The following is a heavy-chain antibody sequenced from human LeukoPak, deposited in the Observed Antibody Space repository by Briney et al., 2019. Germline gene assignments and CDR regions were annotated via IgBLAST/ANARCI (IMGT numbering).Heavy chain of an antibody. V-gene: IGHV1-8*01. CDR2: MNPNSGNT. Sequence: GASVKVSCKASGYTFTSYDINWVRQATGQGLEWMGWMNPNSGNTGYAQKFQGRVTMTRNTSISTAYMELSSLRSEDTAVYYCARGPLWFGEFLTDYWGQGTLVTVSS. D-gene: IGHD3-10*01. CDR1: GYTFTSYD. J-gene: IGHJ4*02. CDR3: ARGPLWFGEFLTDY.